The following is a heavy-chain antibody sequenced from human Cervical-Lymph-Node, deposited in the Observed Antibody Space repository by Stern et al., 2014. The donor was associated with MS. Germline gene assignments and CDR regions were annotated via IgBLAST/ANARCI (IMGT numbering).Heavy chain of an antibody. D-gene: IGHD3-10*02. V-gene: IGHV1-46*01. CDR2: INPSDVST. J-gene: IGHJ4*02. Sequence: QDQLVQSGPEVKKPGASVKVSCKASGFTLTSYYIHLVRQAPGQGLEWMGKINPSDVSTTYAQKFLGRVTMTRDTSTNTVFMELSSLRSEDTAVYFCARAEYYYDRGYVYYLDYWGQGTLVTVSS. CDR1: GFTLTSYY. CDR3: ARAEYYYDRGYVYYLDY.